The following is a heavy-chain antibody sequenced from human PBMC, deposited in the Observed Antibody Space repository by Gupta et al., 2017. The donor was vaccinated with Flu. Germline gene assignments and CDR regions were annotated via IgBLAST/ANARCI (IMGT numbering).Heavy chain of an antibody. J-gene: IGHJ4*02. CDR2: ISGSDGST. D-gene: IGHD3-3*01. CDR3: AKGAERRVVIIHLDS. Sequence: YGFHWVRQAPGKGLEWVSGISGSDGSTYYADSVKGRFTSSRDTSKNTLYLQMSSLRADDTALYYCAKGAERRVVIIHLDSWGQGTLVTVSS. CDR1: YG. V-gene: IGHV3-23*01.